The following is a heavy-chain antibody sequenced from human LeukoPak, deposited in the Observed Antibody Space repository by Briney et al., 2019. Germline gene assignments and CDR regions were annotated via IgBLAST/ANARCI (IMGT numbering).Heavy chain of an antibody. V-gene: IGHV4-4*07. D-gene: IGHD3-10*01. J-gene: IGHJ6*02. CDR3: ARERYFGSGSLLYYYGMDV. Sequence: PSETLSLTCTVSGGSISNYYWSWIRQPAGKGLEWIGRIYTSGSTNYNPSLKSRVTLSVDTSKNQFSLKLSSVTAADTAVYYCARERYFGSGSLLYYYGMDVWGQGPTVTVSS. CDR2: IYTSGST. CDR1: GGSISNYY.